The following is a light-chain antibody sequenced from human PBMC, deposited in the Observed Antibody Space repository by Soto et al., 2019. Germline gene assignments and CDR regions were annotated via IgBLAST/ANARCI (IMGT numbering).Light chain of an antibody. CDR3: QQYNNWWT. J-gene: IGKJ1*01. CDR2: GAS. V-gene: IGKV3-15*01. Sequence: VMTQSPATLSVSPGERATLSCTASQSINSNLAWYQQRPGQAPSLLIYGASTRATGIPARFSGSGSGTEFTLTISSLQSEDFAVYYCQQYNNWWTFGQGTKVDIK. CDR1: QSINSN.